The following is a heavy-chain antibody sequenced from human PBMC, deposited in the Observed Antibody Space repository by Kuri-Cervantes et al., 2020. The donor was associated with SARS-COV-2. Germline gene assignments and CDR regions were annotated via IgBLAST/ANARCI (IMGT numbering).Heavy chain of an antibody. CDR2: INSDGSSR. V-gene: IGHV3-74*01. D-gene: IGHD3-22*01. CDR1: GFTFSTYW. Sequence: GESLKISYAASGFTFSTYWMHWVRQAPGKGLVWVSRINSDGSSRSYADSVKGRFTISRDNAKNTLFLQMNSLRAEDTAVYYCARDPITMRVLDYWGQGTLVTVSS. J-gene: IGHJ4*02. CDR3: ARDPITMRVLDY.